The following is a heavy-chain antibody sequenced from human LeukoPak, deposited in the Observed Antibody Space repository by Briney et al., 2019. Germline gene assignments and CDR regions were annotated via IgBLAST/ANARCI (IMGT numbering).Heavy chain of an antibody. J-gene: IGHJ1*01. V-gene: IGHV4-30-4*01. CDR3: ASKRAYCGGDCYVNFQH. CDR1: GGSISSGDYY. CDR2: IYYSGST. D-gene: IGHD2-21*02. Sequence: SETLSLTCTVSGGSISSGDYYWSWIRQPPGKGLEWIGYIYYSGSTYYNPSLKSRVTISVDTSKNQFSLKLSSVTAADTAVYYCASKRAYCGGDCYVNFQHWGQGTLVTVSS.